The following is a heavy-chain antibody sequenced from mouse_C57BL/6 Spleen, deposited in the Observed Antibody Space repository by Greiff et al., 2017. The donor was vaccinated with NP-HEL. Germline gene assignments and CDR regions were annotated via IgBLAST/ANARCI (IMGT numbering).Heavy chain of an antibody. Sequence: QVQLKQSGAELVRPGTSVKVSCKASGYAFTNYLIEWVKQRPGQGLEWIGVINPGSGGTNYNEKFKGKATLTADKSSSTAYMQLSSLTSEDSAVYFCARAAQATGMNLDYWGQGTTLTVSS. D-gene: IGHD3-2*02. CDR1: GYAFTNYL. CDR2: INPGSGGT. V-gene: IGHV1-54*01. J-gene: IGHJ2*01. CDR3: ARAAQATGMNLDY.